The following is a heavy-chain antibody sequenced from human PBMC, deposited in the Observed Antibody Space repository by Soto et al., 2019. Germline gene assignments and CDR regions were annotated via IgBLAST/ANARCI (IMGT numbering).Heavy chain of an antibody. CDR1: GYSFAGYW. CDR2: IYPSDSDT. CDR3: ARGGVSTRTFDY. V-gene: IGHV5-51*01. D-gene: IGHD3-3*01. J-gene: IGHJ4*02. Sequence: GESLKISCKGSGYSFAGYWIAWVRQMPGKGLELMGIIYPSDSDTRYRPSFQGQVTISADKSISSAYLQWSSLRASDTAMYYCARGGVSTRTFDYWGQGTPVTVSS.